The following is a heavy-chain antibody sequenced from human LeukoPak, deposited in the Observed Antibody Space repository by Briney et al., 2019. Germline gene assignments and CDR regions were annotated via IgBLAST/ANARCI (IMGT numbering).Heavy chain of an antibody. V-gene: IGHV1-24*01. CDR1: GYTLTELS. J-gene: IGHJ3*02. Sequence: ASVKVSYKVSGYTLTELSMHWVRQAPGKGLEWMGGFDPEDGETIYAQKFQGRVTMTEDTSTDTAYMELSSLRSEDTAVYYCATSYGSGSMSAFDIWGQGTMVTVSS. CDR3: ATSYGSGSMSAFDI. CDR2: FDPEDGET. D-gene: IGHD3-10*01.